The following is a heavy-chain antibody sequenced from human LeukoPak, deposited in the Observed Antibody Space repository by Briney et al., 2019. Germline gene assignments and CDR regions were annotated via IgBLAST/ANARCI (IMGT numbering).Heavy chain of an antibody. CDR2: IWYDGSNK. CDR1: GFTFSSYG. D-gene: IGHD3-10*01. CDR3: ARRSYGSGLFDY. J-gene: IGHJ4*02. Sequence: GGSLRLSCAASGFTFSSYGMHWVRQAPGRGLEWVAVIWYDGSNKYYADSVKGRFTISRDNSKNNLYLQMNSLRDEDTAVYYCARRSYGSGLFDYWGQGTLVTVSS. V-gene: IGHV3-33*01.